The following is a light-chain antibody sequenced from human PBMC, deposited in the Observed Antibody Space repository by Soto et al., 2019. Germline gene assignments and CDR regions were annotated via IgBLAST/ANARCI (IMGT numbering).Light chain of an antibody. J-gene: IGKJ4*01. CDR1: QTVSSN. V-gene: IGKV3-15*01. Sequence: EIVMTQSPATLSVSPGERATLSCRASQTVSSNLAWYQQKPGQAPRLLIYGASTRATGIPARFSGSGSGTEFTLTISSLQSEDFAVYYCQQYNVFGGGTKVDI. CDR2: GAS. CDR3: QQYNV.